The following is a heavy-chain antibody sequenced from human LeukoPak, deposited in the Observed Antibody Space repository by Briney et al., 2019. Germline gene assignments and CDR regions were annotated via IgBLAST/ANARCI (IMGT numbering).Heavy chain of an antibody. CDR3: ARHVYYYYYYMDV. Sequence: PSETLSLTCAVSEYPISSGYYWGWLRPPPGKGLEGIGSIYNSGSTYYDPSLKSRVTISRDKSKNQFSLKLTSVSAADTAMYYCARHVYYYYYYMDVWGKGTTVTVSS. CDR2: IYNSGST. CDR1: EYPISSGYY. V-gene: IGHV4-38-2*01. J-gene: IGHJ6*03.